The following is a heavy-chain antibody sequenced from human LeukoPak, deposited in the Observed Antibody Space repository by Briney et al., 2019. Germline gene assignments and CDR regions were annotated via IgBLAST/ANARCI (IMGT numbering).Heavy chain of an antibody. J-gene: IGHJ6*02. CDR3: AGCSSWYDYYGMDV. D-gene: IGHD6-13*01. CDR2: IYYSGST. CDR1: GGSISSYY. Sequence: PSETLSLTCTVSGGSISSYYWSWIRQPPGKGLEWIGYIYYSGSTNYNPSLKSRVTISVDTSKNQFSLKLSSVTAADTAVYYCAGCSSWYDYYGMDVWGQGTTVTVSS. V-gene: IGHV4-59*12.